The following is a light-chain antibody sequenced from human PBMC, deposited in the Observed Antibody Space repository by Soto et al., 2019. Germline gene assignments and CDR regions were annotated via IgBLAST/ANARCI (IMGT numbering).Light chain of an antibody. J-gene: IGLJ2*01. CDR3: VLYMGLGISV. CDR2: NTN. Sequence: QTVVTQEPSFSVSPGGTVTFTCGLSSGSVSTNYYPSWYQQTPGQAPRTLIYNTNSHSSGVPDRFSGSILGNKAALTITGAQADDESDYYCVLYMGLGISVFGGGTKLTVL. V-gene: IGLV8-61*01. CDR1: SGSVSTNYY.